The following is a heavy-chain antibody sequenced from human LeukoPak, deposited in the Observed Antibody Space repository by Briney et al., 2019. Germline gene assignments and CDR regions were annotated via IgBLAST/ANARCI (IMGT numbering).Heavy chain of an antibody. CDR2: IYSGGST. CDR1: GFTVRSNY. D-gene: IGHD4-17*01. J-gene: IGHJ6*02. Sequence: PGGSLRLSCAASGFTVRSNYMSWVRQAPGKGLEWVSVIYSGGSTYYADSVKGRFTISRDNSKNTLYLQMNSLRAEDTAVYYCAREAGGDYDDYYYYGMDVWGQGTTVTVSS. V-gene: IGHV3-66*01. CDR3: AREAGGDYDDYYYYGMDV.